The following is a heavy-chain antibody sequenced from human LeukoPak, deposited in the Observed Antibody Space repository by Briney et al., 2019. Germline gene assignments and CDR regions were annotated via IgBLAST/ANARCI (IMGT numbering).Heavy chain of an antibody. CDR2: IYYSGST. Sequence: SETLSLTCTVSGGSISSYYWSWIRQPPGKGLEWIGYIYYSGSTNYNSSLKSRVTISVDTSKNQFSLKLSSVTAADTAVYYCASSNMVRGVATDCWGQGTLVTAYS. V-gene: IGHV4-59*01. CDR3: ASSNMVRGVATDC. CDR1: GGSISSYY. D-gene: IGHD3-10*01. J-gene: IGHJ4*02.